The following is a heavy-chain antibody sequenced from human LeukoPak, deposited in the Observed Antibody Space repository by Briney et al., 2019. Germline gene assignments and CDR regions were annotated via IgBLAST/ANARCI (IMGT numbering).Heavy chain of an antibody. J-gene: IGHJ5*02. CDR1: GDSITNYY. CDR2: IYTSGST. CDR3: ASGSGYYYEDGDWFDP. Sequence: PSETLSLTCSVSGDSITNYYWTWIRQPPGKGLEWIGYIYTSGSTSYNPSLKSRLTISVDTSKNQFSLKLSSVTAADTAVYYCASGSGYYYEDGDWFDPWGQGTLVTVSS. D-gene: IGHD3-22*01. V-gene: IGHV4-4*09.